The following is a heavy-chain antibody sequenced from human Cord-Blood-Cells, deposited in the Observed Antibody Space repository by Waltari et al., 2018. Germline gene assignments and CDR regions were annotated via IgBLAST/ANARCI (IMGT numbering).Heavy chain of an antibody. D-gene: IGHD1-26*01. V-gene: IGHV3-48*03. J-gene: IGHJ3*02. Sequence: EVQLVESGGGLVQPGGSLRLSCAASGFTFSSYEMNWVRQAPGKGLEWVSYSSSSGSTIYYADSVKGRFTISRDNAKNSLYLQMNSLRAEDTAVYYCARVGANDAFDIWGQGTMVTVSS. CDR2: SSSSGSTI. CDR3: ARVGANDAFDI. CDR1: GFTFSSYE.